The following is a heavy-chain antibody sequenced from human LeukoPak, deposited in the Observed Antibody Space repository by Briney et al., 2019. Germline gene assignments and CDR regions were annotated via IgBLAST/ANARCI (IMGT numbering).Heavy chain of an antibody. V-gene: IGHV5-51*01. CDR3: ARHASAFDI. CDR2: IYPGDSDT. Sequence: GESLKISRKGSGYRFSTYWIGWVRQMPGKGPEWMGIIYPGDSDTRYSPSFQGQVTISADKSISTAYLQWSSLRASDTAMYYCARHASAFDIWGQGTMVTVSS. CDR1: GYRFSTYW. J-gene: IGHJ3*02.